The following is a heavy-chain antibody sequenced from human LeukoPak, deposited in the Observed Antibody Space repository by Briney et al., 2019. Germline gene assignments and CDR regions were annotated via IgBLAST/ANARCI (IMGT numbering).Heavy chain of an antibody. CDR3: ARVQMDDGYNFAFDP. D-gene: IGHD5-24*01. CDR1: GGSISSYY. V-gene: IGHV4-59*01. Sequence: SETLSLTCTVSGGSISSYYWSWIRQPPGKGLEWIGYIYYSGSTNYNPSLKSRVTISVDTSKNQFSLKPSSVTAADTAVYYCARVQMDDGYNFAFDPWGQGTLVTVSS. CDR2: IYYSGST. J-gene: IGHJ5*02.